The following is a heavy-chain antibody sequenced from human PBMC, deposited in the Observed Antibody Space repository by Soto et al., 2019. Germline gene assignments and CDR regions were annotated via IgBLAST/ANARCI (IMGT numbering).Heavy chain of an antibody. CDR1: GGSISSYY. CDR2: IYYSGGT. V-gene: IGHV4-59*01. Sequence: SETLSLTCTVSGGSISSYYWSWIRQPPGKGLEWIGYIYYSGGTNYNPSLKSRVTISVDTSKNQFSLKLSSVTAADTAVYYCARVKDSSGWSNFYYYGMDVWGQGTTVTVSS. D-gene: IGHD6-19*01. CDR3: ARVKDSSGWSNFYYYGMDV. J-gene: IGHJ6*02.